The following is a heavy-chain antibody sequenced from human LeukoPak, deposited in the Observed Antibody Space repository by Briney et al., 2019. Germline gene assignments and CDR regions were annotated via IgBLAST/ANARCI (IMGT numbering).Heavy chain of an antibody. CDR2: IYNSGNT. D-gene: IGHD3-10*01. V-gene: IGHV4-38-2*01. Sequence: SETLPLTCCVYGYPLRNGYDWGWIRPTPGEGLEGLGNIYNSGNTYYNPSLKSRVTISVDTSKNQLSLKLSSVTAADTAVYYCARSGTYQYRSTSDYWGQGTLVSVSS. CDR1: GYPLRNGYD. CDR3: ARSGTYQYRSTSDY. J-gene: IGHJ4*02.